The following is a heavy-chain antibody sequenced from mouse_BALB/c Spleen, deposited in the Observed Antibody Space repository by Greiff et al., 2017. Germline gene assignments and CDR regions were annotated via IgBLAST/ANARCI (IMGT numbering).Heavy chain of an antibody. CDR1: GFTFTDYY. V-gene: IGHV7-3*02. J-gene: IGHJ2*01. CDR2: IRNKANGYTT. CDR3: ARDTITTDDSLDY. D-gene: IGHD2-4*01. Sequence: EVQLQESGAGLVQPGGSLRLSCATSGFTFTDYYMSWVRQPPGKALEWVGFIRNKANGYTTEYSASVKGRFTISRDNSQSILYLQMNTLRAEDSATYYCARDTITTDDSLDYWGQGTTVTVSS.